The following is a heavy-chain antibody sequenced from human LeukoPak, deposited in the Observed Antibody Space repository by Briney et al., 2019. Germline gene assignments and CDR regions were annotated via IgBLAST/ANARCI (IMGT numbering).Heavy chain of an antibody. D-gene: IGHD3-22*01. Sequence: GGSLRLSCAASGFTFSSYSMNWVRQAPGKGLEWVSSISSSSSYIYYADSVKGRFTISRDNAKNSLYLQMNSLRAEDTAVYYCAREWLSTFDYWGREPWSPSPQ. CDR2: ISSSSSYI. CDR1: GFTFSSYS. J-gene: IGHJ4*02. CDR3: AREWLSTFDY. V-gene: IGHV3-21*01.